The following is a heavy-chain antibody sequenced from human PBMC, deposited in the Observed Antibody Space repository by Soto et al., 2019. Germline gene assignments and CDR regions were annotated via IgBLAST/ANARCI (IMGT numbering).Heavy chain of an antibody. Sequence: EVQLVESGGGLVQRGGSLRLSCAASGFTFSSFSMNWVRQAPGRGLEWISYIGGGGRLISYADSVKGRFAISRDNAQNSLYLQMDSLRDEDKAVYYCARDLGWAFDCWGQGTLVTVSS. V-gene: IGHV3-48*02. CDR2: IGGGGRLI. CDR3: ARDLGWAFDC. CDR1: GFTFSSFS. D-gene: IGHD6-19*01. J-gene: IGHJ4*02.